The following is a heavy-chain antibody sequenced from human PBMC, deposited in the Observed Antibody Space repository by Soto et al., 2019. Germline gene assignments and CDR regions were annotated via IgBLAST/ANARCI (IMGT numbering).Heavy chain of an antibody. CDR2: IDPSDSYT. CDR1: GYSLTSYW. D-gene: IGHD1-26*01. CDR3: ASPLYSGSYSYGMDV. V-gene: IGHV5-10-1*01. J-gene: IGHJ6*02. Sequence: PGESLKISCKGSGYSLTSYWISWVRQMPGKGLEWMGRIDPSDSYTNYSPSFQGHVTISADKSISTAYLQWSSLKASDTAMYYCASPLYSGSYSYGMDVWGQGTTVTVSS.